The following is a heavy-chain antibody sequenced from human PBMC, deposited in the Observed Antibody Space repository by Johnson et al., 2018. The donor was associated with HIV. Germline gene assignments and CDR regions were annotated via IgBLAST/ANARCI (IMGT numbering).Heavy chain of an antibody. CDR3: ARDSRIWA. CDR2: ISGSGGST. J-gene: IGHJ3*01. Sequence: VQLVESGGGLVQPGESLRLSCAASGFTFSSYAMSWVRQAPGKGLDWVSAISGSGGSTYYADSVKGRFTISRDNAKNSLYLQMNSLRAEDTVVYYCARDSRIWAWGQGTMVTVSS. V-gene: IGHV3-23*04. D-gene: IGHD3-16*01. CDR1: GFTFSSYA.